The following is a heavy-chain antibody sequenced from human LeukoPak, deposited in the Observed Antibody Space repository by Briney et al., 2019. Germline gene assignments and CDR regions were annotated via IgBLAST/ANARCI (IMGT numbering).Heavy chain of an antibody. CDR1: GFTFSSYW. Sequence: GGSLRLSCAASGFTFSSYWMNWVRQAPGKGLEWVANINQDGSDKYYVDSVRGRFAISRDNAKNSLYLQMNSLRAEDTAVYYCARDSITIFGVVIRSAKGWFDPWGQGTLVTVSS. J-gene: IGHJ5*02. D-gene: IGHD3-3*01. CDR2: INQDGSDK. V-gene: IGHV3-7*01. CDR3: ARDSITIFGVVIRSAKGWFDP.